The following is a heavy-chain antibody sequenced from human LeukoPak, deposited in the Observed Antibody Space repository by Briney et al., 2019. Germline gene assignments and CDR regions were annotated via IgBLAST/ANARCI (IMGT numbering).Heavy chain of an antibody. CDR1: GASVSSGSYY. CDR3: VRHDGRGGATMGAWDC. J-gene: IGHJ4*02. CDR2: IYYSGST. V-gene: IGHV4-61*03. D-gene: IGHD4/OR15-4a*01. Sequence: SETLSLTCNVSGASVSSGSYYWSWIRQPPGKELEWIGYIYYSGSTSYNPSLKSRVTISVDTSKNHFSLKLTSVTAADTAVYYCVRHDGRGGATMGAWDCWGQGSLVTVSS.